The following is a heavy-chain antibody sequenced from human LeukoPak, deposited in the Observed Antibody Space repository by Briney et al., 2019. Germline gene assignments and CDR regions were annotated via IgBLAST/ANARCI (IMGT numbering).Heavy chain of an antibody. D-gene: IGHD3-22*01. J-gene: IGHJ4*02. CDR1: GLTFSDYY. CDR2: ISSSGSTI. Sequence: GGSLRLSCAASGLTFSDYYMSWIRQAPGKGLEWVSYISSSGSTIYYADSVKGRFTISRDNAKSSLYLQMNSLRAEDTAVYYCARTAIYDSSGSGYWGQGTLVTVSS. V-gene: IGHV3-11*01. CDR3: ARTAIYDSSGSGY.